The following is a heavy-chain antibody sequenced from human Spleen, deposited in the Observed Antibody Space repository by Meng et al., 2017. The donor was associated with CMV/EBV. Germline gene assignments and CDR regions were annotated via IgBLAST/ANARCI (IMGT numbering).Heavy chain of an antibody. CDR3: AKGGDYCSSTSCYFWWDY. V-gene: IGHV1-2*02. Sequence: ASVKVSCKASGYTFTGYYMHWVRQAPGQGLEWMGWINPNSGGTNYAQKFQGRVTMTRDTSISTAYMELSRLRSDDTAVYYCAKGGDYCSSTSCYFWWDYWGQGTLVTVSS. J-gene: IGHJ4*02. CDR2: INPNSGGT. CDR1: GYTFTGYY. D-gene: IGHD2-2*01.